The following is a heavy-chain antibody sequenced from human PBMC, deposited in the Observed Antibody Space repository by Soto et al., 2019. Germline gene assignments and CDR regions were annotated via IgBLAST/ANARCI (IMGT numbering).Heavy chain of an antibody. CDR2: IWYDGSNK. CDR1: GFTFSSYG. V-gene: IGHV3-33*01. D-gene: IGHD3-10*01. J-gene: IGHJ6*02. Sequence: QVQLVESGGGVVQPGRSLRLSCAASGFTFSSYGMHWVRQAPGKGLEWVAVIWYDGSNKYYADSVKGRFTISRDNSKNMLRLRXNSLRAEDTAVYYCARDRVWFGELSGHDCYYGMDVWGQGTTVTVSS. CDR3: ARDRVWFGELSGHDCYYGMDV.